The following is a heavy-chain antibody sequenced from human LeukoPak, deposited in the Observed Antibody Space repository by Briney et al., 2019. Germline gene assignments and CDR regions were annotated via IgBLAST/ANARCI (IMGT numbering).Heavy chain of an antibody. CDR2: IYPGGSDT. J-gene: IGHJ4*02. Sequence: GESLKISCKGSGYSFTSYWIGWVRQMPGKGLEWMGIIYPGGSDTRYSPSFQGQVTISADKSISTAYLQWSSLKASDTAMYYCARLVAPDYYDSSGYYFGGLFDYWGQGTLVTVSS. D-gene: IGHD3-22*01. CDR3: ARLVAPDYYDSSGYYFGGLFDY. V-gene: IGHV5-51*01. CDR1: GYSFTSYW.